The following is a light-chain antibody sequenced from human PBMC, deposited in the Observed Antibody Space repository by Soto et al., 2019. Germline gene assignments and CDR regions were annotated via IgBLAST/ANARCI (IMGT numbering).Light chain of an antibody. V-gene: IGKV3-20*01. CDR3: QQYGSSGT. Sequence: GLTQSPGTLSLSTGERATLSCRASQSVSSSYLAWYQQKPGQAPRLLIYGASNRATGIPDRFSGSGSGTDFTLTISRLEPEDFAVYYCQQYGSSGTFGQGTKVDI. CDR2: GAS. J-gene: IGKJ1*01. CDR1: QSVSSSY.